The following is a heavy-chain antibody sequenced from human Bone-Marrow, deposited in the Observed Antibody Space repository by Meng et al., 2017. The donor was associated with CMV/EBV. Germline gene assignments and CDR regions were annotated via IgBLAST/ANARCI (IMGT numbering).Heavy chain of an antibody. CDR3: ARIVVMVAARANWFDP. D-gene: IGHD2-15*01. CDR2: IKQDGSEK. V-gene: IGHV3-7*01. CDR1: GFTFSSYW. Sequence: GESLKISCAASGFTFSSYWMSWVRQAPGKGLEWVANIKQDGSEKYYVDSVKGRFTISRDNAKNSLYLQMNSLRADETAVYYCARIVVMVAARANWFDPWGQGTLVTVSS. J-gene: IGHJ5*02.